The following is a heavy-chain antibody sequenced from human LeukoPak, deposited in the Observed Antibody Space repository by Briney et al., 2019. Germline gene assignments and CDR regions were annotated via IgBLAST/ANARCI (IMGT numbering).Heavy chain of an antibody. CDR2: ISTNTGNP. Sequence: ASVKVSCKASGYIFDIHAIIWVRQAPGQGLEFLGWISTNTGNPTYAQGFTGRFVFSLDTSVSTAYLQISSLKAEDTAVYYCARAHDTITMIVDDYWGQGTLVTVSS. CDR1: GYIFDIHA. CDR3: ARAHDTITMIVDDY. D-gene: IGHD3-22*01. J-gene: IGHJ4*02. V-gene: IGHV7-4-1*02.